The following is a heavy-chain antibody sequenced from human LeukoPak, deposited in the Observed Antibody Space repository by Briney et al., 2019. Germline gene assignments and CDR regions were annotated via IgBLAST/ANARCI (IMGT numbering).Heavy chain of an antibody. V-gene: IGHV3-64*02. Sequence: AGGSLRLSCAASGFTFSSHPMHCVRQAPGKGLEYVSRISGNGGSTYYADSVKGRFVISRDNSDNTMYLQMGSLRTEDMAVYYCARSSGSYGPFEFWGQGALVTVSS. CDR1: GFTFSSHP. CDR2: ISGNGGST. D-gene: IGHD1-26*01. CDR3: ARSSGSYGPFEF. J-gene: IGHJ4*02.